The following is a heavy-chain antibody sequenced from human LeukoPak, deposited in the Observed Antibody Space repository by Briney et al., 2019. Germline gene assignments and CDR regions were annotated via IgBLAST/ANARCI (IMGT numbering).Heavy chain of an antibody. CDR2: ISGSGTST. V-gene: IGHV3-23*01. CDR1: GFTFSRFT. Sequence: GGSLRLSCAASGFTFSRFTMSWVRQAPGKGLEWVSTISGSGTSTYYADSVKGRFTVSRDNSKNTLYLQMYSLGAEDTALYYCATHRYGDYSFDYWGQGTLVTVSS. J-gene: IGHJ4*02. D-gene: IGHD4-17*01. CDR3: ATHRYGDYSFDY.